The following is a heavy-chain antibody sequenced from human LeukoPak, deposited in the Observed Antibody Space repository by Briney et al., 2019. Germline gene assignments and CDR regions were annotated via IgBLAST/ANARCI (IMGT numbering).Heavy chain of an antibody. CDR1: GFTFSSYW. Sequence: GGSLRLSCAASGFTFSSYWMSWVRQAPGKGLEWVANIKQDGSEKYYVDSVKGRFTISRDNAKNSLYLQMNSLRAEDTAVYYCATVGVGARFDYWGQGTLVTVSS. CDR2: IKQDGSEK. D-gene: IGHD1-26*01. J-gene: IGHJ4*02. V-gene: IGHV3-7*01. CDR3: ATVGVGARFDY.